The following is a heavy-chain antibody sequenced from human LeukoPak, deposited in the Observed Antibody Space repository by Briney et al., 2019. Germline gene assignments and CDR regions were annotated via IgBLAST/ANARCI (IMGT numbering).Heavy chain of an antibody. V-gene: IGHV3-23*01. D-gene: IGHD6-19*01. CDR2: ITGSGGAT. CDR1: GFTFSTYA. Sequence: PGGSLRLSCAASGFTFSTYAVNWVRQAPGKGMEWVSAITGSGGATYYADSVKGRFTISRDNSKNTLYLQMNSLRAEDTAVYYCAKDKTRLGGWYIADYFDYWGQGTLVTVSS. J-gene: IGHJ4*02. CDR3: AKDKTRLGGWYIADYFDY.